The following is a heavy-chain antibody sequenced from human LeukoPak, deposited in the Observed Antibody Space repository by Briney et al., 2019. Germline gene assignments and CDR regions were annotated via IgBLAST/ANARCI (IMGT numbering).Heavy chain of an antibody. J-gene: IGHJ4*02. Sequence: GGSLRLSCAASGFTFSSYAMHWVRQAPGKGLEWVAVISYDGSNEYYADSVKGRFTISRDNSKNTLYLQMNSLRAEDTAVYYCARVIQRATAMITFGGVIALDYWGQGTLVTVSS. CDR3: ARVIQRATAMITFGGVIALDY. CDR2: ISYDGSNE. CDR1: GFTFSSYA. V-gene: IGHV3-30*04. D-gene: IGHD3-16*02.